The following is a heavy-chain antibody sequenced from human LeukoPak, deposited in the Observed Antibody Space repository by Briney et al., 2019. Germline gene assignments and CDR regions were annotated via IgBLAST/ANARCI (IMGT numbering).Heavy chain of an antibody. V-gene: IGHV3-30-3*01. CDR3: AKEQWSGWYSYYYYGMDV. Sequence: QVQLAESGGGVVQPGRSLRLSCAAAGFTFSSYAMHWVRQAPGKGLEWVAVISYDGSNKYYAGSVKGRFTISRDNSKNTLYLQMDSLRAEDTAVYYCAKEQWSGWYSYYYYGMDVWGQGTTVTVSS. J-gene: IGHJ6*02. D-gene: IGHD6-19*01. CDR2: ISYDGSNK. CDR1: GFTFSSYA.